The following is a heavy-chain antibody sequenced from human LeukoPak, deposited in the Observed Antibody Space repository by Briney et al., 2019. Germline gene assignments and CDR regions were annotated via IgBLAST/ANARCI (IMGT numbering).Heavy chain of an antibody. J-gene: IGHJ5*02. Sequence: PSETLSLTCTVSGDSVSSSSYYWSWIRQPPGKGLEWIGYIYYSGSTNYNPSLKSRVTISVDTSKNQFSLKLSSVTAADTAVYYCARTCSGGSCDWFDPWGQGTLVTVSS. V-gene: IGHV4-61*01. CDR3: ARTCSGGSCDWFDP. CDR1: GDSVSSSSYY. D-gene: IGHD2-15*01. CDR2: IYYSGST.